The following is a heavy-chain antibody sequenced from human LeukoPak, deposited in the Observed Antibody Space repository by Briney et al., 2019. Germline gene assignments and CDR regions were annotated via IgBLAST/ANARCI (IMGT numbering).Heavy chain of an antibody. CDR2: INHSGST. Sequence: SETLSLTCAVYGGSFSGYYWSWIRQPPGKGLEWIGEINHSGSTNYNPSLKSRVTISVDTSKNQFSLKLSSVTAADTAVYYRARWVRRYSSSSFFDPWGQGTLVTVSS. J-gene: IGHJ5*02. V-gene: IGHV4-34*01. D-gene: IGHD6-6*01. CDR1: GGSFSGYY. CDR3: ARWVRRYSSSSFFDP.